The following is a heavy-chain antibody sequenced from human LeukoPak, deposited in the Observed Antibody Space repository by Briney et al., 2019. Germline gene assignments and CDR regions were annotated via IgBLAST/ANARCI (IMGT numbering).Heavy chain of an antibody. J-gene: IGHJ4*02. Sequence: QPGGSLTLSCSVSGFTFSSYAMYWVRQAPGKGLKHVAAITSEGGSTYYAESVKGRFTISRDNSKNTLYLQMSGLRTEDTAVYYCVKDLRRIQFPLKNYFDSWGQKTLLPVFS. D-gene: IGHD4-11*01. CDR1: GFTFSSYA. CDR3: VKDLRRIQFPLKNYFDS. CDR2: ITSEGGST. V-gene: IGHV3-64D*09.